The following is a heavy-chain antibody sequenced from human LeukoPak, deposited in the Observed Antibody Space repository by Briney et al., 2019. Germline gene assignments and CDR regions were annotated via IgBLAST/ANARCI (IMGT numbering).Heavy chain of an antibody. Sequence: GGSLRLSCAASGFTFSSYSMNWVRQAPGKGLEWVSSISSSSSYIYYADSVKGRFTISRDNAKSSLYLQMNSLRAEDTAVYYCAIDWGLYFMDVWGKGTTVTVSS. V-gene: IGHV3-21*01. D-gene: IGHD3-16*01. CDR3: AIDWGLYFMDV. CDR1: GFTFSSYS. J-gene: IGHJ6*03. CDR2: ISSSSSYI.